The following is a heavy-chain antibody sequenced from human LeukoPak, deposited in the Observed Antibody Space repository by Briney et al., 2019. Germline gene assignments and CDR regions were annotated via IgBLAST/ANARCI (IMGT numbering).Heavy chain of an antibody. J-gene: IGHJ4*02. Sequence: PSETLSLTCTVSGDSISSGSYYWSWIRQPAGKGLEWIGRIFTSGSTYYNPSLKSRVTISVDTSKNQFSLKLSSVTAADTAVYYCPRGAVTKPLDYWGQGTLVTVSS. D-gene: IGHD4-17*01. CDR2: IFTSGST. CDR3: PRGAVTKPLDY. V-gene: IGHV4-61*02. CDR1: GDSISSGSYY.